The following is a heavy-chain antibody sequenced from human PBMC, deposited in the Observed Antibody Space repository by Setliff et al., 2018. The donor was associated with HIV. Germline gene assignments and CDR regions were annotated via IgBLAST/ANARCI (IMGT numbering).Heavy chain of an antibody. CDR2: INPKFGGT. CDR1: GYPFTGYY. D-gene: IGHD3-3*01. CDR3: ARDLSTHWSGYSLGY. Sequence: ASVKVSCKASGYPFTGYYLHWVRQAPGQGLEWMGWINPKFGGTLYAQKFQGRVVMTRDMSTSTVYMELSSLTSDDTAVYYCARDLSTHWSGYSLGYWGQGTLVTVSS. V-gene: IGHV1-2*02. J-gene: IGHJ4*02.